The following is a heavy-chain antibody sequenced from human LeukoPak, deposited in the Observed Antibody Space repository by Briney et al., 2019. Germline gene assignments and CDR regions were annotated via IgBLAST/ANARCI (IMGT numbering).Heavy chain of an antibody. CDR1: GYSIKSDYF. Sequence: SKTLSLTCSVSGYSIKSDYFWAWIRQPPGKEPEWIGSIHHGGTTYYNPSLKSRVTISVDTSKNQFSLKLSSVTAADTAVYYCARDGDSGSYFDYWGQGTLVTVSS. D-gene: IGHD3-10*01. CDR2: IHHGGTT. CDR3: ARDGDSGSYFDY. V-gene: IGHV4-38-2*02. J-gene: IGHJ4*02.